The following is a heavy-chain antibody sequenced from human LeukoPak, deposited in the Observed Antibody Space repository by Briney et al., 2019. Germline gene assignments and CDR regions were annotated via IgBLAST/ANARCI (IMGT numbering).Heavy chain of an antibody. Sequence: PSETLPLTCTVSGGSISSGDYYWSWIRQPPGKGLEWIGYIYYSGSTYYNPSLKSRVTISVDTSKSQFSLKLSSVTAADTAVYYCASYDRGGYYLDYWGQGTLVTVSS. CDR3: ASYDRGGYYLDY. CDR2: IYYSGST. CDR1: GGSISSGDYY. J-gene: IGHJ4*02. D-gene: IGHD3-22*01. V-gene: IGHV4-30-4*01.